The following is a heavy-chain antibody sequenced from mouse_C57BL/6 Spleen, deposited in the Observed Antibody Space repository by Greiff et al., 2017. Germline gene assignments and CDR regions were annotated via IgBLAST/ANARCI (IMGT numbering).Heavy chain of an antibody. CDR2: FYPGSGSI. D-gene: IGHD2-4*01. CDR3: AKHEDNYDYALYAMDY. Sequence: VQLQQSGAELVKPGASVKLSCKASGYTFTEYTIHWVKQRSGQGLEWIGWFYPGSGSIKYNEKFKDKATLTADKSSSTVYMELSRLTSEDSSVYFCAKHEDNYDYALYAMDYWGQGTSVTVSS. J-gene: IGHJ4*01. CDR1: GYTFTEYT. V-gene: IGHV1-62-2*01.